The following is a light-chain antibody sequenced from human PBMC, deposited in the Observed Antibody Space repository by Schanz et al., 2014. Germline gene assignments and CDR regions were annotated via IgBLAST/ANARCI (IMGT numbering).Light chain of an antibody. J-gene: IGLJ3*02. V-gene: IGLV1-44*01. CDR3: AAWDDSLNGRV. CDR1: SSNIGGNT. CDR2: NNN. Sequence: QSVLTQPPSASGTPGQRVTISCSGSSSNIGGNTVNWYQQVPGTAPKLLIYNNNRRPSGVPDRFSGSKSGTSASLAISGLQSEDEADYYCAAWDDSLNGRVFGGGTKLTVL.